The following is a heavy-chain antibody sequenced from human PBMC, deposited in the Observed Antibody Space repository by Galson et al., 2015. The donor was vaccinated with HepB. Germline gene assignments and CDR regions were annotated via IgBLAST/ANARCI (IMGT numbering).Heavy chain of an antibody. CDR1: GGPFSRYL. CDR2: IIPILGTT. J-gene: IGHJ4*02. CDR3: ARTLLNRVAMKRCSGGTCYSLFDS. V-gene: IGHV1-69*13. D-gene: IGHD2-15*01. Sequence: SVKVSCKASGGPFSRYLISWVRQAPGQGLEWMGGIIPILGTTNYAQKHQGRVTITADESTSTAYMELSSLRSDDTAVYYCARTLLNRVAMKRCSGGTCYSLFDSWGQGTLVTVSS.